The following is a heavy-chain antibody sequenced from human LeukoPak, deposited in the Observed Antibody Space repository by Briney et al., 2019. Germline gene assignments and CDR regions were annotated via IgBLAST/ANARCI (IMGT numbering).Heavy chain of an antibody. J-gene: IGHJ4*02. CDR2: IYYSGST. V-gene: IGHV4-39*07. CDR3: AREGAGRLHANY. D-gene: IGHD5-24*01. CDR1: GGSISSSSYY. Sequence: SETLSLTCTVSGGSISSSSYYWGWIRQPPGKGLEWIGSIYYSGSTYYNPSLKSRVTISVDTSKNQFSLKLSSVTAADTAVYYCAREGAGRLHANYWGQGTLVTVSS.